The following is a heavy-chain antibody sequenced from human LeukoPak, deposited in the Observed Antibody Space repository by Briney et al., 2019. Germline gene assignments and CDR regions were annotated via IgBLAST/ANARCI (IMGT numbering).Heavy chain of an antibody. CDR3: ARDVSPYASGSYFDY. Sequence: GGSLRLSCAASGFTFSVYGMHWVRQAPGKGLEWVAVIWFDGSNKYYEDSVKGRFTISRDNSKNTLYLQMDSLRADDTAVYYCARDVSPYASGSYFDYWGQGTLVTVSS. CDR2: IWFDGSNK. V-gene: IGHV3-33*01. J-gene: IGHJ4*02. CDR1: GFTFSVYG. D-gene: IGHD3-10*01.